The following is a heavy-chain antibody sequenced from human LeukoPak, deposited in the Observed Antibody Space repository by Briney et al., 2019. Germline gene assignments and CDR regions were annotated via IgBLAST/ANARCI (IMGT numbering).Heavy chain of an antibody. J-gene: IGHJ6*02. CDR1: GFTFDDYA. V-gene: IGHV3-9*01. D-gene: IGHD6-6*01. CDR2: INWNSDRI. CDR3: AKDSSSSPYYGMDV. Sequence: GGSLRLSCAASGFTFDDYAMHWVRQAPGKGLEWVSGINWNSDRIGYADSVKGRFTISRDSAKNSLYLQMNSLRAEDTALYYCAKDSSSSPYYGMDVWGQGTTVTVSS.